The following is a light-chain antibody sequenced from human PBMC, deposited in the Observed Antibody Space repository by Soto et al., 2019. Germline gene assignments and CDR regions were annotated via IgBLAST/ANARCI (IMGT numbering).Light chain of an antibody. CDR1: QSVGSN. V-gene: IGKV3-15*01. Sequence: EIVMTQSPVTLSVSPGERATLSCRASQSVGSNLAWYQQKPGQAPRLLISGASTGATGVPATFSGSVSGTEFTLTINSLQSEDFAIYYCQQYNKWPWTFGQGTKVDIK. J-gene: IGKJ1*01. CDR2: GAS. CDR3: QQYNKWPWT.